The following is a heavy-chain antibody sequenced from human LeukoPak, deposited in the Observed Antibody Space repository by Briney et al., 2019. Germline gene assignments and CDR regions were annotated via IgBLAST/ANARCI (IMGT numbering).Heavy chain of an antibody. V-gene: IGHV1-24*01. Sequence: ASVKVSCTVSGYTLTELSMHWVRQAPGRGLEWMGGFDPEDGETIYAQKFQGRVTMTEDTSTDTAYMELSSLRSEDTAVYHCATEAPMVRVNYYYYYGMDVWGQGTTVTVSS. CDR1: GYTLTELS. D-gene: IGHD3-10*01. CDR3: ATEAPMVRVNYYYYYGMDV. J-gene: IGHJ6*02. CDR2: FDPEDGET.